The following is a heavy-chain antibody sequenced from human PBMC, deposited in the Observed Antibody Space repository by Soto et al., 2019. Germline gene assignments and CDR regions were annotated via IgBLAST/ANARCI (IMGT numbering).Heavy chain of an antibody. CDR2: ISSSSSYI. CDR3: AKDSARRINVGGGDYYYYYYMDV. V-gene: IGHV3-21*01. D-gene: IGHD3-10*01. Sequence: PGGSLRLSCAASGFTFSSYSMNWVRQAPGKGLEWVSSISSSSSYIYYADSVKGRFTISRDNSKNTLYLQMNSLRAEDTAVYYCAKDSARRINVGGGDYYYYYYMDVWGKGTTVTVSS. J-gene: IGHJ6*03. CDR1: GFTFSSYS.